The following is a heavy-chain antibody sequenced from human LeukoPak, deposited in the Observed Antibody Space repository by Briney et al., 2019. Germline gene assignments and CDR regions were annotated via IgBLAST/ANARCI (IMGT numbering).Heavy chain of an antibody. Sequence: SETLSLTCTVSGYSISSGYYWGWIRQPPGKELEWIGSIYHSVSTYYNPSLKSRVTISVDTSKNQFSLKLSSVTAADTAVYYCARDRGAAAGIFDYWGQGTLVTVSS. D-gene: IGHD6-13*01. CDR1: GYSISSGYY. J-gene: IGHJ4*02. CDR2: IYHSVST. V-gene: IGHV4-38-2*02. CDR3: ARDRGAAAGIFDY.